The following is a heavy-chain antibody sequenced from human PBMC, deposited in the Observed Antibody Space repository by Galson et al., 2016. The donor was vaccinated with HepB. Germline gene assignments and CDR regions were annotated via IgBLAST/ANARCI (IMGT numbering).Heavy chain of an antibody. Sequence: SVKVSCKASGYIFTKYGISWVRQAPGQGLGWMGWISPYNGNTNYAQNLQGRVTMTTDSSTNTAYMELRSLRPDDTAIYYRGRDTSVVGIPAPRGALGEHWTSIDAWGQGTQVTVSS. CDR1: GYIFTKYG. J-gene: IGHJ4*02. CDR3: GRDTSVVGIPAPRGALGEHWTSIDA. D-gene: IGHD2-2*01. V-gene: IGHV1-18*01. CDR2: ISPYNGNT.